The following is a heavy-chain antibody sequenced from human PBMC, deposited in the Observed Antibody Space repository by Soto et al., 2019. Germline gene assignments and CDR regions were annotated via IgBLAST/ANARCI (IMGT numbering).Heavy chain of an antibody. Sequence: QVQLVQSGAEVKKPGSSVKVSCKASGGTFSSYTISWVRQAPGQGLEWMGRIIPILGIANYAQKFQGRVTITADKSTSTAYMELSRLRSEDTAVYYCARDSLVGRGMDVWGQGTTVTVSS. V-gene: IGHV1-69*08. CDR1: GGTFSSYT. D-gene: IGHD2-21*01. CDR3: ARDSLVGRGMDV. J-gene: IGHJ6*02. CDR2: IIPILGIA.